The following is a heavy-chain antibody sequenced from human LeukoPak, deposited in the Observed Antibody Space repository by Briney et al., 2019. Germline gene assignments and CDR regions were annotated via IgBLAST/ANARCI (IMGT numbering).Heavy chain of an antibody. V-gene: IGHV4-34*01. J-gene: IGHJ4*02. D-gene: IGHD2-2*01. Sequence: PSETLSLTCAVYGGSFSGHYWTWIRQAPGKGLEWIGESTHTGSTNYNPSLKSRVTTSVDTSKNQFSLKLTSVSAADTAAYHCARGRTGAAALDFWGPGTLVTVSS. CDR2: STHTGST. CDR3: ARGRTGAAALDF. CDR1: GGSFSGHY.